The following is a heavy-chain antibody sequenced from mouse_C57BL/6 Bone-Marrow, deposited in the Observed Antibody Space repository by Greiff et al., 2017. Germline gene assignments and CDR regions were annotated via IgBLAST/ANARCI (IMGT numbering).Heavy chain of an antibody. V-gene: IGHV3-8*01. CDR1: GYSITSDY. CDR2: IIYSGST. Sequence: EVQRVESGPGLAKPSQSLSLTCSVTGYSITSDYWNWIRKFPGNKLEYMGYIIYSGSTYYKPSLKSRISITRDTSKNQYYLQLNSVTTEDTATYYCARHYGSSYDAMDYWGQGTSVTVSA. CDR3: ARHYGSSYDAMDY. D-gene: IGHD1-1*01. J-gene: IGHJ4*01.